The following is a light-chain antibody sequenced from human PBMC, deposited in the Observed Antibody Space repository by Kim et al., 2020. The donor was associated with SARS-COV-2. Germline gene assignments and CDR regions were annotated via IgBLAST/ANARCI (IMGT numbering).Light chain of an antibody. J-gene: IGLJ2*01. V-gene: IGLV3-19*01. CDR2: GKN. CDR1: SLRSYY. CDR3: CSRDTNHNVI. Sequence: SSELTQDPAVSVALGQTVRITCQGDSLRSYYATWYQQRPGQAPMLVIYGKNNRPSEIPDRFSCSSSGNTASLTIPGAQAEDVADYYFCSRDTNHNVIFGG.